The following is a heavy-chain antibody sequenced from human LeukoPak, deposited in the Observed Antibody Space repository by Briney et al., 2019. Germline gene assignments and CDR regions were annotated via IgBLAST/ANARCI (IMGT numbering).Heavy chain of an antibody. Sequence: PSETLSLTCTVSGDPIISYYWTWIRQPAGKGLEWIGRIYTSGSTHYNPSLKSRITMSVDTSKNQFFLSLSSVTAADTAVYYCARELSGSYPFDYWGQGTLVTVSS. CDR3: ARELSGSYPFDY. V-gene: IGHV4-4*07. D-gene: IGHD3-10*01. J-gene: IGHJ4*02. CDR1: GDPIISYY. CDR2: IYTSGST.